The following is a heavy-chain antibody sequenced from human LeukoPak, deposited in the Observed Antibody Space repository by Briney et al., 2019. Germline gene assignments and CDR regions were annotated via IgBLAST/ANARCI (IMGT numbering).Heavy chain of an antibody. CDR1: GYSFTNDW. J-gene: IGHJ4*02. D-gene: IGHD7-27*01. CDR3: ARTNWGALYY. Sequence: GESLKISCKGFGYSFTNDWIGWVRQMPGKGLEWMGIIYPGDSDAKYSPSFQGQVTMSVDKSITTAYLQWSSLKASDTAMYYCARTNWGALYYRGQGALVTVSS. CDR2: IYPGDSDA. V-gene: IGHV5-51*01.